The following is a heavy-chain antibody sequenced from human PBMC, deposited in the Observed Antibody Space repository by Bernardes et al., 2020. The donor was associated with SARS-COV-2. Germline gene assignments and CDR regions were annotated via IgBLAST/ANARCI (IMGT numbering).Heavy chain of an antibody. D-gene: IGHD2-2*01. V-gene: IGHV3-21*01. Sequence: GGSLRLSCAAAGFTFRSYSMNWVRQAPGKGLEWVSSISSSSTHIYYTDSVKGRFTISRDNAKNSLLLQMNSLRAEDTAVYYCARDICSGSSCDPVHDFDSWDQETMVTVSA. J-gene: IGHJ3*02. CDR1: GFTFRSYS. CDR3: ARDICSGSSCDPVHDFDS. CDR2: ISSSSTHI.